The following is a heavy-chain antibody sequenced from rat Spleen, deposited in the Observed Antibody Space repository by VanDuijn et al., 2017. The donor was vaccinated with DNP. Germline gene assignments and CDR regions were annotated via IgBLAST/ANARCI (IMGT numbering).Heavy chain of an antibody. J-gene: IGHJ2*01. CDR1: GFTFSNYG. D-gene: IGHD4-3*01. CDR3: ARHDNSWYGY. V-gene: IGHV5-22*01. CDR2: IGSDGYAP. Sequence: EVQLVESGGGLVQPGRSLKLSCAASGFTFSNYGVAWVRQAPTKGLEWVASIGSDGYAPYYGDSVKGRFTISRDNAKSTLYLQMNSLRSEDMATCYCARHDNSWYGYWVQGVMVTVSS.